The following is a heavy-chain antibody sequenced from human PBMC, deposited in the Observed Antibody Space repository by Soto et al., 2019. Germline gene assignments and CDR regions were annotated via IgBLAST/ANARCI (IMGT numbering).Heavy chain of an antibody. Sequence: EVQLLESGGGLVQPGGSLRLSCAASGFTFSTYAMNWVRQAPGKGLEWVSGISGSGDSTYYADSVKGRFTVSRDNSKXXXXXXXXXXXXXXXXXXXXXXXXXSGWSLDYWGQGTLVTVSS. CDR2: ISGSGDST. D-gene: IGHD6-19*01. J-gene: IGHJ4*02. CDR1: GFTFSTYA. CDR3: XXXXXSGWSLDY. V-gene: IGHV3-23*01.